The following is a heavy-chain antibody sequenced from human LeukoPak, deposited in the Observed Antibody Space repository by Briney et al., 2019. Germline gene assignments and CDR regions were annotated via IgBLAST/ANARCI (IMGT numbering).Heavy chain of an antibody. J-gene: IGHJ4*02. V-gene: IGHV3-30-3*01. CDR3: ARGFDGSGLRIDY. CDR1: EFTFSNYA. CDR2: ISYDGSNR. D-gene: IGHD3-22*01. Sequence: AGGSLRLSCAAFEFTFSNYAIHWVRQAPGKGLEWVAVISYDGSNRYYADSVKGRFTISRDNSKNTLYLQMNSLRAEDTAVYYCARGFDGSGLRIDYWGQGTLVTVSS.